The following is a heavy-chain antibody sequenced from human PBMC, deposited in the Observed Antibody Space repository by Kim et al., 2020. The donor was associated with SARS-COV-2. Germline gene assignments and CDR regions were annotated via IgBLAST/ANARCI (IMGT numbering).Heavy chain of an antibody. CDR1: GFTFSSYE. J-gene: IGHJ4*02. D-gene: IGHD3-22*01. CDR3: ARGYYYDSTPDY. Sequence: GGSLRLSCAASGFTFSSYEMNWVRQAPGKGLEWVSYISSSGSTIYYADSVKGRFTISRDNAKNSLYLQMNSLRAEDTAVYYCARGYYYDSTPDYWGQGTLVTVSS. V-gene: IGHV3-48*03. CDR2: ISSSGSTI.